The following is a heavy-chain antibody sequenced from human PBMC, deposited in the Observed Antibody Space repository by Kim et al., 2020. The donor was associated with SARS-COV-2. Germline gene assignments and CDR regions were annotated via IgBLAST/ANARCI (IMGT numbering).Heavy chain of an antibody. CDR3: AREKERTAYYDITTDGDAFDI. CDR1: GYSFTSYW. CDR2: IYPGDSDT. D-gene: IGHD3-9*01. V-gene: IGHV5-51*01. J-gene: IGHJ3*02. Sequence: GESLKISCKGSGYSFTSYWIGWVRQMPGKGLEWMWIIYPGDSDTRYIPSFQGQVTIPADKSISTAYLQWSSLKASDTAMYYCAREKERTAYYDITTDGDAFDIWGQGTRVTVAS.